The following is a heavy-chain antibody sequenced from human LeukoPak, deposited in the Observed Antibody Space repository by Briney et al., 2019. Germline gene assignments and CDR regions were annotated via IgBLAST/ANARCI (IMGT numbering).Heavy chain of an antibody. D-gene: IGHD1-14*01. CDR3: ALVKAGQNHFHYYKDG. CDR2: ISAYNGNT. V-gene: IGHV1-18*01. CDR1: GYTFTSYG. Sequence: GASVKVSCKACGYTFTSYGISWVRQAPGQGLEWMGWISAYNGNTNYAQKLQGRVTMTTDTSTSTAYMELRSLRSDATAVYYCALVKAGQNHFHYYKDGLGNGATVTVSS. J-gene: IGHJ6*03.